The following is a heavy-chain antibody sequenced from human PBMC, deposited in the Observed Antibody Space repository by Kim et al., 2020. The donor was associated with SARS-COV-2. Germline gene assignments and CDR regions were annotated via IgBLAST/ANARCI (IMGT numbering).Heavy chain of an antibody. D-gene: IGHD6-13*01. CDR3: AAWPAAGTDY. CDR2: IYYNGST. J-gene: IGHJ4*02. Sequence: SETLSLTCTVSGGSISSSSYYWGWIRQPPGKGLEWIGSIYYNGSTYYNPSLKSRVTISVDTSKNQFSLKLSSVTAADTAVYYCAAWPAAGTDYWGQGTLVTVSS. V-gene: IGHV4-39*01. CDR1: GGSISSSSYY.